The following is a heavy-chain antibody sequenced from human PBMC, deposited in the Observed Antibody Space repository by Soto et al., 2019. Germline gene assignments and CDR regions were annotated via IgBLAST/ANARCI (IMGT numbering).Heavy chain of an antibody. J-gene: IGHJ4*02. Sequence: QVQLVESGGGVVQPGRSLRLSCAASGFTFSSYGMHWVRQAPGKGLEWVAVIWYDGSNKYYADSVKGRFTISRDNSKNTLYLQMNSLRAEDTAVYYCARGHYGDSRTGDYWGQGTLVTVCS. CDR3: ARGHYGDSRTGDY. CDR1: GFTFSSYG. V-gene: IGHV3-33*01. D-gene: IGHD4-17*01. CDR2: IWYDGSNK.